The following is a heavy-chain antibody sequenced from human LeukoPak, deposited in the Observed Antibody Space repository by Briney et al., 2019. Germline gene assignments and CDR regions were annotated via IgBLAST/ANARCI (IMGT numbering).Heavy chain of an antibody. CDR2: IKQDGSEK. CDR1: GFTFSSYG. D-gene: IGHD3-3*01. Sequence: PGGSLRLSCAASGFTFSSYGMSWVRQAPGKGLEWVANIKQDGSEKYYVDSVKGRFTISRDNAKNSLYLQMNSLRAEDTAVYYCARDFAYYDFWSGYYSPEYYFDYWGQGTLVTVSS. J-gene: IGHJ4*02. CDR3: ARDFAYYDFWSGYYSPEYYFDY. V-gene: IGHV3-7*01.